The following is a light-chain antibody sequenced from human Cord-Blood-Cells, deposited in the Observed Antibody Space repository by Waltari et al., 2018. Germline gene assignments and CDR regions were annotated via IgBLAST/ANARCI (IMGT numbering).Light chain of an antibody. CDR2: WAS. CDR1: QSVLYSSNNKNY. J-gene: IGKJ4*01. CDR3: QQYDSTPV. Sequence: DIVMTQSPDSLAVSLGERATINCKSSQSVLYSSNNKNYLAWYQQQPGQPPKRLIYWASTRESVVPDRFSGSGSGTDVTLTISSLQAEDVAVYYCQQYDSTPVFGGVTKFEIK. V-gene: IGKV4-1*01.